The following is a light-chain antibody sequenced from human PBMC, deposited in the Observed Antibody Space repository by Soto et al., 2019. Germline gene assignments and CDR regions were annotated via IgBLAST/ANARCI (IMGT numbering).Light chain of an antibody. J-gene: IGLJ2*01. V-gene: IGLV2-8*01. CDR1: RSDVGAYNY. CDR2: DVT. Sequence: QSALTQPPSASGSPGQSVTISCTGTRSDVGAYNYVSWYQQHPGRAPKLMIYDVTKRPSGVPDRFSGSKSGNTASLTVSGLQGEYEAYYYCCSCAGNNAVFGGGTKLTVL. CDR3: CSCAGNNAV.